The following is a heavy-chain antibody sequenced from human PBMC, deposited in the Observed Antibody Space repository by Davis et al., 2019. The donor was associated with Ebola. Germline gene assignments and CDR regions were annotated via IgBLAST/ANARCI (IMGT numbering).Heavy chain of an antibody. D-gene: IGHD5/OR15-5a*01. Sequence: PQTLSPTCTVPGASITVRSYYWDWLRQHPVKGLDWIAYISHTGNTNYNSALKSRLTMSVDTSRNNVSMTLNSVTTADAALYHCPRLTSTSTWEYFIDSWGQGILVTVSS. CDR3: PRLTSTSTWEYFIDS. V-gene: IGHV4-61*05. J-gene: IGHJ4*02. CDR1: GASITVRSYY. CDR2: ISHTGNT.